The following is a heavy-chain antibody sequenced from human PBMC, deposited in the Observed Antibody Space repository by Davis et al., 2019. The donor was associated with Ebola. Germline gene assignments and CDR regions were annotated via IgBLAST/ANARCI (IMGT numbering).Heavy chain of an antibody. D-gene: IGHD4-17*01. CDR1: GLTFTSYS. CDR3: AKGSLYGSRSITAGMDV. V-gene: IGHV3-23*01. CDR2: ISGSGST. J-gene: IGHJ6*02. Sequence: PGGSLTLSCAASGLTFTSYSMTWVRHAPGKGLEWVSGISGSGSTYYADSVKGRFTFSRDNSKNTLYLQMNSLRAEDTAVYYCAKGSLYGSRSITAGMDVWGQGTTVTVSS.